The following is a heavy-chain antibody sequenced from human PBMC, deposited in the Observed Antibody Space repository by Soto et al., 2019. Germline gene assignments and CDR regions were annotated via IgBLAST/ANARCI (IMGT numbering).Heavy chain of an antibody. D-gene: IGHD6-25*01. V-gene: IGHV4-34*01. Sequence: QVQLQQWGAGLLKPSETLSLTCAVYGGSFSGYYWSWIRQPPGQGLEWIGEINHSGSTNYNPSLKSRVTISVDTSKNQFSLKLSSVTAADTAVYYCARTRGGYYYYMDVWGKGTTVTVSS. CDR3: ARTRGGYYYYMDV. J-gene: IGHJ6*03. CDR1: GGSFSGYY. CDR2: INHSGST.